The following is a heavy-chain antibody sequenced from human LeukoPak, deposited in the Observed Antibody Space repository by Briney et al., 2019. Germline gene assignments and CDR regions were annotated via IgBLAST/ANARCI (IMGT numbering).Heavy chain of an antibody. Sequence: GGSLRLSCAASGFTFSRYAMHWVGQAPGKGLEWVAVISFDGSNKYYADSVKGRFTISRDNSKNTLDLQMNSLRAEDTAVYYCARDMAPSRYNYYFYGMDVWGQGTTVTVSS. D-gene: IGHD3-9*01. CDR1: GFTFSRYA. CDR3: ARDMAPSRYNYYFYGMDV. J-gene: IGHJ6*02. V-gene: IGHV3-30-3*01. CDR2: ISFDGSNK.